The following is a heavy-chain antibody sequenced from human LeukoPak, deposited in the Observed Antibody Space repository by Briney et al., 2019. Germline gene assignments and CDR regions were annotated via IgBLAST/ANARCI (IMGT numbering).Heavy chain of an antibody. V-gene: IGHV3-64*01. Sequence: GGSLRLSCAASGFTISNYAMHWVRQAPGKGLEYVSAISSNGDNTYYANSVKGRFTISRDNSKNTLYLQMGSLRAEDMAVYYCARGSHRTYSSSWYSLWGQGTLVTVSS. J-gene: IGHJ4*02. CDR2: ISSNGDNT. CDR1: GFTISNYA. CDR3: ARGSHRTYSSSWYSL. D-gene: IGHD6-13*01.